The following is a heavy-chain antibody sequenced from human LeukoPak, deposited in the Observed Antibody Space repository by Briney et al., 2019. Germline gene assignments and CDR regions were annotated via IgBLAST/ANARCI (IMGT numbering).Heavy chain of an antibody. J-gene: IGHJ5*02. CDR1: GGSFSGYY. D-gene: IGHD2-21*02. CDR2: INHSGST. Sequence: PSETLSLTCAVYGGSFSGYYWSWIRQPPGKGLEWIGEINHSGSTNYNPSLKSRVTISVDTSKNQFSLKLSSVTAADTAVYYCARGWGYCGGDCYPRRFDPWGQGTLVTVSS. CDR3: ARGWGYCGGDCYPRRFDP. V-gene: IGHV4-34*01.